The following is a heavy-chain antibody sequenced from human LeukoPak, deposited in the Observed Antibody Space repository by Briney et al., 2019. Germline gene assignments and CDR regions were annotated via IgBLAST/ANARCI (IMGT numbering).Heavy chain of an antibody. D-gene: IGHD5-18*01. CDR1: GFTFSSYG. J-gene: IGHJ4*02. Sequence: PGGSLRLSCAASGFTFSSYGMHWVRQAPGKGLEWVAVISYDGSNKYYADSVKGRFTISRDNSKNTLYLQMNSLRAEDTAVYYCAKGYSSPMAYFDYWGQGTLVTVFS. CDR2: ISYDGSNK. CDR3: AKGYSSPMAYFDY. V-gene: IGHV3-30*18.